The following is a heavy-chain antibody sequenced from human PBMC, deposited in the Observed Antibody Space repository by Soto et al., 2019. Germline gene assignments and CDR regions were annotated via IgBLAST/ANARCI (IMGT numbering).Heavy chain of an antibody. CDR3: ARDSSYDSSFYYYYGMDV. CDR1: GFTFSSYG. D-gene: IGHD3-22*01. CDR2: IWYDGSNK. V-gene: IGHV3-33*01. Sequence: GGSLRLSCAASGFTFSSYGMHWVRQAPGKGLEWVAVIWYDGSNKYYADSVKGRFTISRDNSKNALYPQMNSLRAEDTAVYYCARDSSYDSSFYYYYGMDVWGQGTTVTASS. J-gene: IGHJ6*02.